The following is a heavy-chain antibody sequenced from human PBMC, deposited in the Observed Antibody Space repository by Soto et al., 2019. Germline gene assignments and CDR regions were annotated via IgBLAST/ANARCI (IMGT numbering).Heavy chain of an antibody. CDR2: INHSGST. J-gene: IGHJ6*02. D-gene: IGHD4-17*01. Sequence: SETLSLTCAVYGGSFSGYYWSWIRQPPGKGLEWIGEINHSGSTNYNPSLKSRVTISVDTSKNQFSLQWSSLKASDTAMYYCASMRYGDYEIYGMDVWGQGTTVTVSS. CDR3: ASMRYGDYEIYGMDV. CDR1: GGSFSGYY. V-gene: IGHV4-34*01.